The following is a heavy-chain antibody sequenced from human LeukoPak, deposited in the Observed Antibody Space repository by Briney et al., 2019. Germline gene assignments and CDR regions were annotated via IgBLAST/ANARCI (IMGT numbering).Heavy chain of an antibody. CDR1: GFTFSNYW. V-gene: IGHV3-23*01. Sequence: GGSLRLSCAASGFTFSNYWMHWVRQAPGKGLEWVSAISGSGGSTYYADSVKGRFTISRDNSKNTLYLQMNSLRAEDTAVYYCAKDYYDSSGYFDYWGQGTLVTVSS. D-gene: IGHD3-22*01. CDR3: AKDYYDSSGYFDY. CDR2: ISGSGGST. J-gene: IGHJ4*02.